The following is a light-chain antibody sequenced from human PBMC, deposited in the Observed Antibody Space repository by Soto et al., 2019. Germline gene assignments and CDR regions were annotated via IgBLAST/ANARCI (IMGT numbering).Light chain of an antibody. CDR3: AAWDDSLNSPRML. CDR2: SNN. Sequence: QSLLTQPPSVSATPGQRVTISCSGTYSNIGSNTVAWYQRLPGAAPKLLIYSNNERPSGVPDRVSGSKSGSSASLAISGLQSEDEADYYCAAWDDSLNSPRMLFGGGTQLTVL. J-gene: IGLJ7*01. V-gene: IGLV1-44*01. CDR1: YSNIGSNT.